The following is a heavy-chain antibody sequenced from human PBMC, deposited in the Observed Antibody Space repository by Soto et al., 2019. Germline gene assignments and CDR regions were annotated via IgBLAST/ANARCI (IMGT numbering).Heavy chain of an antibody. CDR2: IYTTGST. V-gene: IGHV4-4*07. J-gene: IGHJ4*02. Sequence: SGTLSLTCTVSGGSISSYYWSWIRQPAGKGLAWIRRIYTTGSTNYNPSLRSRVTMSVDTSKNQFSLKLSSVTAADTAVYYCARDKYSSNWYYFDYWGQGTLVTVSS. CDR3: ARDKYSSNWYYFDY. D-gene: IGHD6-13*01. CDR1: GGSISSYY.